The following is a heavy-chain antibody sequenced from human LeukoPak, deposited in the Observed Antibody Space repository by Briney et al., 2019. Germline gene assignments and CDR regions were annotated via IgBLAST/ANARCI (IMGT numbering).Heavy chain of an antibody. CDR3: ATAQRYAFDY. J-gene: IGHJ4*02. D-gene: IGHD3-9*01. CDR2: IRTTAEGAKYA. Sequence: GGSLRLSCATSGFSFTDYPMNWVRQAPGKGLEWISNIRTTAEGAKYAYYADSVKGRVTISRDDGKNTLSLHMNSLRDDDTAVYYCATAQRYAFDYWGQGILVTVSS. CDR1: GFSFTDYP. V-gene: IGHV3-21*05.